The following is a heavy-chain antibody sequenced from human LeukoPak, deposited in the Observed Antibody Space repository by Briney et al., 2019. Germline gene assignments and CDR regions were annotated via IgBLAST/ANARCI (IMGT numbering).Heavy chain of an antibody. V-gene: IGHV1-2*02. CDR3: ASECSSTSCYKGFDP. D-gene: IGHD2-2*02. CDR2: INPNSGGT. Sequence: ASVKVSCKASGYTFTGYYMHWVRQAPGQGLEWMGLINPNSGGTNYAQKFQGRVTMTRDTSISTAYMELSRLRSDDTAVHYCASECSSTSCYKGFDPWGQGTLVTVSS. J-gene: IGHJ5*02. CDR1: GYTFTGYY.